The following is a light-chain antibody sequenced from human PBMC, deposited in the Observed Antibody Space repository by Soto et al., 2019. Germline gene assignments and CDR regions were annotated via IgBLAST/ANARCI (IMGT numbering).Light chain of an antibody. J-gene: IGLJ2*01. CDR3: QSYDSSLSGYVV. V-gene: IGLV1-40*01. CDR2: GNS. CDR1: SSNIGAGYD. Sequence: QSVLTQPPSVSGAPGQRVTISCTGSSSNIGAGYDVHGYQQLPGTAPKLLIYGNSNRPSGVPDRFSGSKSGTSASLAITGLQAEDEADYSCQSYDSSLSGYVVFGGGTKLTVL.